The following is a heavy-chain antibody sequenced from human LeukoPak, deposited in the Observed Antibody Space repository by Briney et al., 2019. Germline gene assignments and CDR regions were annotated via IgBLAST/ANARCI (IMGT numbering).Heavy chain of an antibody. Sequence: GASVKVSCKASGYTFTNYDINWVRQASGQGLEWVGWMNPNSGNAGFAQKFKGRITMTGDTTTNTAYMEVFSLTSDVTAIYYCATQRWEKLHGSYYYDGMDVWGQGTTVTVS. CDR2: MNPNSGNA. CDR1: GYTFTNYD. D-gene: IGHD1-26*01. J-gene: IGHJ6*02. V-gene: IGHV1-8*02. CDR3: ATQRWEKLHGSYYYDGMDV.